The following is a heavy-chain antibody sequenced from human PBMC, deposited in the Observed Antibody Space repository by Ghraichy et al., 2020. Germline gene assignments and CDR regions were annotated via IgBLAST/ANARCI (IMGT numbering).Heavy chain of an antibody. V-gene: IGHV3-30*18. CDR2: ISSDGNKK. CDR1: GFTFSNYG. J-gene: IGHJ6*02. D-gene: IGHD2-2*01. Sequence: LSLTCAASGFTFSNYGMHWVRQAPGKGLEWVAVISSDGNKKYYADSVKGRFTISRDNSRTTLYVQMNSLQAEDTAVYYCAKSSAYCSSSSCNYYGMDVWGQGTTVTVSS. CDR3: AKSSAYCSSSSCNYYGMDV.